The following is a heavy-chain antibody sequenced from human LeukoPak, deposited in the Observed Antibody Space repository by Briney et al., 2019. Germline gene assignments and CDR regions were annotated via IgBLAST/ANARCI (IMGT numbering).Heavy chain of an antibody. CDR1: GGSISSYY. J-gene: IGHJ4*02. CDR2: IYYSGST. Sequence: SETLSLTCTVSGGSISSYYWSWIRQPPGKELEWIGYIYYSGSTNYNPSLKSRVTISVDTSKNQFSLKLSSVTAADTAVYYCARVVPGGTTVDYWGQGTLVTASS. CDR3: ARVVPGGTTVDY. V-gene: IGHV4-59*01. D-gene: IGHD3-16*01.